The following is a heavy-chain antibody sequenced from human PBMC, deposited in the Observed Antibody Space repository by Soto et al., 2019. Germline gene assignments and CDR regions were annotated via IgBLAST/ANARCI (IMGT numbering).Heavy chain of an antibody. J-gene: IGHJ3*02. D-gene: IGHD3-3*01. CDR3: ARGNYAITIFGVGPIPDAFDI. CDR2: IIPILGIA. Sequence: SVKVSCKASGGTFSSYTISWGRQAPGQGLEWMGRIIPILGIANYAQKFQGRVTITADKSTSTAYMELSSLRSEDTAVYYCARGNYAITIFGVGPIPDAFDIWGQGTMVTVSS. V-gene: IGHV1-69*02. CDR1: GGTFSSYT.